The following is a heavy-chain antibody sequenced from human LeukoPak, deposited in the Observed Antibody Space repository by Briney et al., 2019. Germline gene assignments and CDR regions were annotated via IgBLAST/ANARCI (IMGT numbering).Heavy chain of an antibody. V-gene: IGHV1-3*01. CDR2: INAGNGNT. CDR1: GFTFSSYA. Sequence: GGTLRLSCAASGFTFSSYAMHWVRQAPGQRLEWMGWINAGNGNTKYSQKFQGRVTITRDTSASTAYMELSSLRSEDTAVYYCARAIRGGSGSPYLDYWGQGTLVTVSS. D-gene: IGHD3-10*01. CDR3: ARAIRGGSGSPYLDY. J-gene: IGHJ4*02.